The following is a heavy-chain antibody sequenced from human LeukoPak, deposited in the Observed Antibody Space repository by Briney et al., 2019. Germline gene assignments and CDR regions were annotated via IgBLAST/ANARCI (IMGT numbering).Heavy chain of an antibody. CDR3: ARSQRYDYVWGSQMGGAFDI. Sequence: ASVKVSCKASGYTFTSYGISWVRQAPGQGLEWMGWISAYNGNTNYAQKLQGRVTMTTDTSTSTAYMELRSLRSGDTAVYYCARSQRYDYVWGSQMGGAFDIWGQGTMVTVSS. J-gene: IGHJ3*02. CDR1: GYTFTSYG. CDR2: ISAYNGNT. D-gene: IGHD3-16*01. V-gene: IGHV1-18*01.